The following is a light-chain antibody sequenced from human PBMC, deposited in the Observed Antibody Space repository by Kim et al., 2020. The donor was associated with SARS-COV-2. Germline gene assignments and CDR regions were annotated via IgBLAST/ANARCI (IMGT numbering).Light chain of an antibody. CDR2: DAS. CDR3: QQYRYLPLT. V-gene: IGKV1-33*01. CDR1: QDIGKH. J-gene: IGKJ4*01. Sequence: DIQMTQSPSSLSASVGDRVTIACQASQDIGKHLNWFQQTPGKAPKLLIYDASDLETGAPSRFSGGGSGAYFTFTISSLQPDDIATYFCQQYRYLPLTFGGGTKVDIK.